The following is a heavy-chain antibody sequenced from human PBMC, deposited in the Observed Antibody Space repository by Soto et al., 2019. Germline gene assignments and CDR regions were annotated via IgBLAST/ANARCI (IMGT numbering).Heavy chain of an antibody. V-gene: IGHV1-69*01. D-gene: IGHD5-12*01. CDR2: IIPNFVTT. CDR3: ARDVGGEATIRY. J-gene: IGHJ4*02. Sequence: QVQLVQSGAEVKKPGSSVKVSCKASGGSFSNFVISWVRQAPGQGREWMGGIIPNFVTTNYAQKFQGKVTITADETTRTAYLELSGLTSEDTSVYYCARDVGGEATIRYCGQGTLVTVSS. CDR1: GGSFSNFV.